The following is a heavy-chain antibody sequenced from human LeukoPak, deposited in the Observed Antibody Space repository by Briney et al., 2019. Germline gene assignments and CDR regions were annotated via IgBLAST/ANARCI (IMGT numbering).Heavy chain of an antibody. Sequence: QAGGSLRLSCAASGFTFSAYGMTWVRQAPGKGLESVSAIGSSGDTYYAGSVKGRFTISRDNSKNTLYLQMNSLRAEDTAVYYCAREMSDYYGSGSYYHYYGMDVWGQGTTVTVSS. V-gene: IGHV3-23*01. D-gene: IGHD3-10*01. CDR2: IGSSGDT. CDR3: AREMSDYYGSGSYYHYYGMDV. CDR1: GFTFSAYG. J-gene: IGHJ6*02.